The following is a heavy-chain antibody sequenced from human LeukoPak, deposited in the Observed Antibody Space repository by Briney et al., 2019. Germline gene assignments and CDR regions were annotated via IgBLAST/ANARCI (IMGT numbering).Heavy chain of an antibody. V-gene: IGHV4-34*01. J-gene: IGHJ4*02. D-gene: IGHD4-23*01. CDR1: GGSFSGYY. CDR2: INHSGST. Sequence: SETLSLTCAVYGGSFSGYYWSWIRQPPGQGLEWIGEINHSGSTNYNPSLKSRVTISVDTSKNQFSLKLSSVTAADTAVYYCARGSTVVTRYDFDYWGQGTLVTVSS. CDR3: ARGSTVVTRYDFDY.